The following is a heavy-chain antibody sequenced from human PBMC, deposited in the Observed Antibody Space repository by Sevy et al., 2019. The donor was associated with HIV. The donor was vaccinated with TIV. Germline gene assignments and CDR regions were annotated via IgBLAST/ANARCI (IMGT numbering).Heavy chain of an antibody. CDR3: ARSPWRYYYGMDV. CDR1: GGSMSSGGYS. V-gene: IGHV4-30-2*01. J-gene: IGHJ6*02. Sequence: SETLSLTCAVSGGSMSSGGYSWSWIRQPPGKGLEWIGYIYHSGSTYYNQSLKSRVTISVDRSKNQFSLKLSSVTAADTAVYYCARSPWRYYYGMDVWGQGTTVTVSS. CDR2: IYHSGST. D-gene: IGHD3-3*01.